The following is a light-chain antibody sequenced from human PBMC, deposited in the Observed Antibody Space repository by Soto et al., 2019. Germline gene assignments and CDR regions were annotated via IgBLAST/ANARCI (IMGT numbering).Light chain of an antibody. Sequence: DIQMTQSPSSLSASVGDRVTITCRASQSISSYLNWYQQKPGKAPKLLIYAASSLQSGVPSRFSGSGSGTDFTLTSNSLQPEDFATYYCQQSYSTLSITFGQGTRLEIK. CDR1: QSISSY. V-gene: IGKV1-39*01. CDR3: QQSYSTLSIT. CDR2: AAS. J-gene: IGKJ5*01.